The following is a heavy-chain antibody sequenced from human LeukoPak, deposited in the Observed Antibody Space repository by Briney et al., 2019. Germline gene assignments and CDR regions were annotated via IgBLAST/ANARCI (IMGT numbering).Heavy chain of an antibody. CDR3: ASSGKYSSSWYPGAKDY. D-gene: IGHD6-13*01. Sequence: RASVKVSCKASGYTFTSYGISWVRQAPGQGLEWMGWISAYNGNTNYAQKLQGRVTMTTDTSTSTAYMELRSLRSDDTAVYYCASSGKYSSSWYPGAKDYWGQGTLVTVSS. V-gene: IGHV1-18*01. J-gene: IGHJ4*02. CDR1: GYTFTSYG. CDR2: ISAYNGNT.